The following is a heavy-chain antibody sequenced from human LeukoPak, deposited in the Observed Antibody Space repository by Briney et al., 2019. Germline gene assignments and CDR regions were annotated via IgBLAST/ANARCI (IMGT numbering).Heavy chain of an antibody. Sequence: SLTLSLTCTVSGGSISSSTYYWSWIRQPPGKGLEWIGYIYHSGSTYYNPSLRSRITISVDRSKNQFSLKLTSVTAADTAVYYCARGVYSRSYYYFDYWGQGTLVTVSS. J-gene: IGHJ4*02. CDR2: IYHSGST. D-gene: IGHD1-26*01. CDR3: ARGVYSRSYYYFDY. V-gene: IGHV4-30-2*01. CDR1: GGSISSSTYY.